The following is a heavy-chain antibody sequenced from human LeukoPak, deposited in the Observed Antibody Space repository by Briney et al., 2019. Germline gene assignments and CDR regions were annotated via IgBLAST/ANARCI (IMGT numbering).Heavy chain of an antibody. J-gene: IGHJ4*02. D-gene: IGHD6-19*01. V-gene: IGHV4-61*01. CDR3: ARIRVADVYYFDY. Sequence: SETLSLTCTVSGGSVSSGSYYWSWIRQPPGKGLEWIGHIYYSGSTNYNPSLKSRVTISVDTSKNQFSLKLSSVTAADTAVYYCARIRVADVYYFDYWGQGTQVTVSS. CDR2: IYYSGST. CDR1: GGSVSSGSYY.